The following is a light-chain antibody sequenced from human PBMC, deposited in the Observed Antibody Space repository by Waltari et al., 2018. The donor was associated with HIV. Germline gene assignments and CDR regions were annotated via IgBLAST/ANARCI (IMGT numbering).Light chain of an antibody. CDR2: AAS. V-gene: IGKV1-27*01. CDR3: QKYNNAPWT. CDR1: QAIYTY. J-gene: IGKJ1*01. Sequence: DFQMTQSPSSLSASVGDRVTITCRASQAIYTYLAWYQQKPGKVPKLLIYAASTLQSGVPSRFSGSGSGTDFTLTISSLQPEDAATYYCQKYNNAPWTFGQGTKVEIK.